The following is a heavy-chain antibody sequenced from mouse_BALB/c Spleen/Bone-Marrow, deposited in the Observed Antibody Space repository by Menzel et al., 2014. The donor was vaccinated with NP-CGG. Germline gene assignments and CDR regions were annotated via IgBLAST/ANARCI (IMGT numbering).Heavy chain of an antibody. V-gene: IGHV1-80*01. D-gene: IGHD2-4*01. J-gene: IGHJ3*01. CDR3: AREGYDYDWFAY. CDR1: GYAFSSYW. CDR2: IYPGDGDT. Sequence: LVESGAELVRPGSSVKISCKASGYAFSSYWMNWVKQRPGQGLEWIGQIYPGDGDTNYTGKLKGQATMTADKSSSTAYMQLSGLTSEDSAVYFRAREGYDYDWFAYWGQGTLVTVSA.